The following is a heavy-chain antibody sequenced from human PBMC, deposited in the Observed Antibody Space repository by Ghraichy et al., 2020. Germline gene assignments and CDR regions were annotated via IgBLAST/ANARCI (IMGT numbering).Heavy chain of an antibody. D-gene: IGHD3-16*02. CDR2: IYSGGST. V-gene: IGHV3-53*01. CDR1: GFTVSSNY. J-gene: IGHJ4*02. Sequence: GESLNISCAASGFTVSSNYMSWVRQAPGKGLEWVSVIYSGGSTYYADSVKGRFTISRDNSKNTLYLQMNSLRAEDTAVYYCARLWGSYRTLDYWGQGTLVTVSS. CDR3: ARLWGSYRTLDY.